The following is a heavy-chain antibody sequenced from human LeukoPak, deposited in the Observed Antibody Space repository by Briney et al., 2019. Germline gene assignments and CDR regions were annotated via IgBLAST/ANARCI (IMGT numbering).Heavy chain of an antibody. D-gene: IGHD2/OR15-2a*01. V-gene: IGHV3-23*01. CDR1: GFTFSSHW. CDR2: ITGTGDST. J-gene: IGHJ4*02. CDR3: AKYPFGDYLSYFDY. Sequence: QPGGSLRLSCAASGFTFSSHWMHWVRQAPGKGLEWVSSITGTGDSTSYADSVKGRFTISRDNSKNTLYLQMNSLRADDTAVYYCAKYPFGDYLSYFDYWGQGTLVTVSS.